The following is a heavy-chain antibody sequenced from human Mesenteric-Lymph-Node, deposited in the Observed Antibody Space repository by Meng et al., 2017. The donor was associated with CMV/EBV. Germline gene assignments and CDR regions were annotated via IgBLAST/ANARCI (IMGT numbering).Heavy chain of an antibody. Sequence: SGDSFTKYAITWVRPAPGQGLEWMGGIIPVFGTPNYAQKFQGRVTVTADDSTSTAYMELSGLTSDDTAVYYCARRNYDILTGAFDYWGQGTLVTVSS. D-gene: IGHD3-9*01. CDR3: ARRNYDILTGAFDY. CDR1: GDSFTKYA. CDR2: IIPVFGTP. V-gene: IGHV1-69*01. J-gene: IGHJ4*02.